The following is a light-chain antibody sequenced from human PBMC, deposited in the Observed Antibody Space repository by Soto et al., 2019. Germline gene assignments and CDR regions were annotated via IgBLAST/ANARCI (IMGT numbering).Light chain of an antibody. J-gene: IGKJ5*01. V-gene: IGKV3-11*01. CDR3: QQRCNGPPIT. CDR1: QSVKTF. CDR2: DAS. Sequence: EFVLTLSPATLSLSPGERATLSCMASQSVKTFLVWYQQRPGQAPRLLIHDASHRAAGIPARFSGSGFGKDFTLTISSREPEDAAVYYCQQRCNGPPITFGQGTRLEI.